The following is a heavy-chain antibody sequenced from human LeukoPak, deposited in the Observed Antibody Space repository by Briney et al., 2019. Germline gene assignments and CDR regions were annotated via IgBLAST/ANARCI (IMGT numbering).Heavy chain of an antibody. CDR1: GYTFTGYH. Sequence: ASVKVSCKTTGYTFTGYHLLWVRQAPGQGLEWMAWIQSDSGDTNYAQKFQGRVTVTRDKFTRTSYIEVDRLSSDDTAVYYCARDLTGDLYTFFDYWGQGTLVTVFS. CDR2: IQSDSGDT. CDR3: ARDLTGDLYTFFDY. D-gene: IGHD3-16*02. V-gene: IGHV1-2*02. J-gene: IGHJ4*02.